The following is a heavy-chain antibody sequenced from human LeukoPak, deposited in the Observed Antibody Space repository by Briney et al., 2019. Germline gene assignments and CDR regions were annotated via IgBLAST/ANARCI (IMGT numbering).Heavy chain of an antibody. J-gene: IGHJ3*02. CDR1: GLTFNSYS. CDR3: ARDLTAHSYGYIEAFDI. D-gene: IGHD5-18*01. V-gene: IGHV3-21*01. Sequence: GGSLRLSCAASGLTFNSYSMNWVRQAPGKGLEWVSSISGSNSYIYYADSMKGRFTISRDNAKNSLYLQMNSLRAEDTAVYYCARDLTAHSYGYIEAFDIWGQGTMVTVSS. CDR2: ISGSNSYI.